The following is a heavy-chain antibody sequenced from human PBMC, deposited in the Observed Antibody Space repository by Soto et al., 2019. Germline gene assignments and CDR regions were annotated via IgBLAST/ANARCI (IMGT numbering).Heavy chain of an antibody. CDR1: GYTFTSYY. Sequence: GASVKVSCKASGYTFTSYYMHWVRQAPGQGLEWMGIINPSGGSTSYAQKFQGRVTMTRDTSTSTAYMELRSLRSDDTAVYYCARAGQQWLENFDYWGQGTLVTVSS. CDR3: ARAGQQWLENFDY. V-gene: IGHV1-46*01. D-gene: IGHD6-19*01. CDR2: INPSGGST. J-gene: IGHJ4*02.